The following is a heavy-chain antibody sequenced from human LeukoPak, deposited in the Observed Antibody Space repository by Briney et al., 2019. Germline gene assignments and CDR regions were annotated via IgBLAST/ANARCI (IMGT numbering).Heavy chain of an antibody. V-gene: IGHV4-34*01. CDR1: GGSFSGYY. CDR2: INHSGST. D-gene: IGHD6-13*01. Sequence: SVTLSLTCAVYGGSFSGYYWSWIRQPPGKGLEWIGEINHSGSTNYNPSLKSRVTISVDTSKNQFSLKLSSVTAADTAVYYCARVRGAAGSGGYYYYYGMDVWGQGTTVTVSS. J-gene: IGHJ6*02. CDR3: ARVRGAAGSGGYYYYYGMDV.